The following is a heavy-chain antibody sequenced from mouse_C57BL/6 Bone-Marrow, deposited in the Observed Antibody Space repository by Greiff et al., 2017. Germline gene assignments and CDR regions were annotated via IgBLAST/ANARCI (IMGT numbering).Heavy chain of an antibody. D-gene: IGHD1-1*01. CDR2: IWSGGST. CDR1: GFSLTSYG. J-gene: IGHJ4*01. Sequence: QVQLKESGPGLVQPSQSLSITCTVSGFSLTSYGVHWVRQSPGKGLEWLGVIWSGGSTDYNAAFISRLSISKDNSKTQVFFKMNSLQADDTAIYYCARHITTVNYYAMDYWGQGTSVTVSS. CDR3: ARHITTVNYYAMDY. V-gene: IGHV2-2*01.